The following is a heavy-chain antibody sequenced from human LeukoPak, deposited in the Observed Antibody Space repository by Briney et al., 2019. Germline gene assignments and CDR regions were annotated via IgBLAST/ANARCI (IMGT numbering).Heavy chain of an antibody. J-gene: IGHJ4*02. CDR1: GFTFSSYW. V-gene: IGHV3-74*01. CDR3: ARCEPLDGDLDY. CDR2: INSDGSST. D-gene: IGHD4-17*01. Sequence: QPGGSLRLSCAASGFTFSSYWMHWVRQAPGKGLVWVSRINSDGSSTSYADSVKGRFTISRDNAKNTLYLQMNSLRAEDTAVYYCARCEPLDGDLDYWGQGTLVTVSS.